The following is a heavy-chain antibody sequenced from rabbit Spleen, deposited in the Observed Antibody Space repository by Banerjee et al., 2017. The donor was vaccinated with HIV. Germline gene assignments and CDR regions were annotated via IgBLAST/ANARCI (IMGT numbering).Heavy chain of an antibody. CDR3: ARDTGSSFSSYGMDL. J-gene: IGHJ6*01. Sequence: QEQLEESGGDLVKPGASLTLTCTASGVSFSISSYMCWVRQAPGKGLEWISCVPGSSSGFTYSATWAKGRFTCSKTSSTTVTLQMTSLTVADTATYFCARDTGSSFSSYGMDLWGPGTLVTVS. CDR2: VPGSSSGFT. D-gene: IGHD8-1*01. CDR1: GVSFSISSY. V-gene: IGHV1S45*01.